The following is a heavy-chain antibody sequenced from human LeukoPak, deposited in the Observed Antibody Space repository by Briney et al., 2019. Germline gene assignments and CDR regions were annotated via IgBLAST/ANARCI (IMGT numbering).Heavy chain of an antibody. D-gene: IGHD6-19*01. V-gene: IGHV3-74*03. CDR3: ATGGSSGWYHFEY. Sequence: QTGGSLRLSCAASGFTFTSYWMHWVRQAPGKGLVWVSLINSDGSTTKYADSVKGRFTMSRDNAKNTLYLEMNSLRGEDTAVYYCATGGSSGWYHFEYWGQGTLVTVSS. CDR2: INSDGSTT. J-gene: IGHJ4*02. CDR1: GFTFTSYW.